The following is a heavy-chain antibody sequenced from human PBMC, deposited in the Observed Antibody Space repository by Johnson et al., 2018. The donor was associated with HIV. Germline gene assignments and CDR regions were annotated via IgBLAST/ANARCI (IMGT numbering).Heavy chain of an antibody. J-gene: IGHJ3*02. CDR3: AKDGKLGGLYPAFDI. D-gene: IGHD1-26*01. CDR1: GFTFRNYG. CDR2: ISDDGGSK. V-gene: IGHV3-30*02. Sequence: QVQLVESGGGVVQPGGSLRLSCAASGFTFRNYGMRWVRQAPGKGLEWLTFISDDGGSKYYADSLKGRFTISRDISKNPLYLQMSSRRAEDTAVYYCAKDGKLGGLYPAFDIWGQGTMVTVSS.